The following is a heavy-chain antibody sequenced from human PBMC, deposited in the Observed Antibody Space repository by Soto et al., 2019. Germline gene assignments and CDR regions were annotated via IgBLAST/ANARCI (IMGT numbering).Heavy chain of an antibody. CDR2: INPNSGGT. J-gene: IGHJ5*02. Sequence: GASVKVSCKASGYTFTGYYMHWARQAPGQGLEWMGWINPNSGGTNYAQKFQGWVTMTRDTSISTAYMELSRLRSDDTAVYYCARDGAAAGTLNWFDPWGQGTLVTVS. CDR3: ARDGAAAGTLNWFDP. V-gene: IGHV1-2*04. CDR1: GYTFTGYY. D-gene: IGHD6-13*01.